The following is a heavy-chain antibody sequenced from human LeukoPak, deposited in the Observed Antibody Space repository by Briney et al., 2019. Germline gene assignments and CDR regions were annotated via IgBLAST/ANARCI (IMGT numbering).Heavy chain of an antibody. V-gene: IGHV3-21*03. CDR2: ITSISIYI. CDR1: GFTFSSYS. CDR3: ASLIAARVDY. D-gene: IGHD6-6*01. Sequence: AGGSLRLSCAASGFTFSSYSMNWVRQAPGKGLEWVSSITSISIYIYYADSVKGRFTISRDNAKNSLYLQMNSLRAEDTAVYYCASLIAARVDYWGQGTLVTVSS. J-gene: IGHJ4*02.